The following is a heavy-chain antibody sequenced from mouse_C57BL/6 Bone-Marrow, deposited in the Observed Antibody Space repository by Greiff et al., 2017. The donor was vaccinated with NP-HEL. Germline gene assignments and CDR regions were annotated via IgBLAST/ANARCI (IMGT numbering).Heavy chain of an antibody. J-gene: IGHJ2*01. CDR2: IAPENGDT. D-gene: IGHD1-1*01. V-gene: IGHV14-4*01. CDR1: GFNITDDY. Sequence: EVQLVESGAELVRPGASVKLSCTASGFNITDDYMHWVKQRPEQGLEWIGWIAPENGDTEYASQFQGKATITADTSSNTAYLQLSSLTAEDTAVYYCTTPSTITTVVEGCYFDYWGQGTTLTVSS. CDR3: TTPSTITTVVEGCYFDY.